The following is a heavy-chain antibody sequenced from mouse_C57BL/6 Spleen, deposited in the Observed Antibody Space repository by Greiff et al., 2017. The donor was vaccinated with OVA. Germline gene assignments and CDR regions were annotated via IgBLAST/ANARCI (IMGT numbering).Heavy chain of an antibody. CDR2: INPSNGGT. Sequence: VQLQESGTELVKPGASVKLSCKASGYTFTSYWMHWVKQRPGQGLEWIGNINPSNGGTNYNEKFKSKATLTVDKSSSTAYMQLSSRTSEESAVYYCARFFRGLGYFDYWGQGTTLTVSS. D-gene: IGHD3-3*01. J-gene: IGHJ2*01. V-gene: IGHV1-53*01. CDR1: GYTFTSYW. CDR3: ARFFRGLGYFDY.